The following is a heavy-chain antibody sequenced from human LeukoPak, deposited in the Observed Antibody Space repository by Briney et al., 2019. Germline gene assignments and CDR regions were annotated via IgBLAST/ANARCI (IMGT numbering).Heavy chain of an antibody. J-gene: IGHJ4*02. Sequence: GGSLRLSCAVSGFTLSRYAMSWVRQAPGKGLEWVANIRHDGSEKYYVDSVEGRFTISRDNAKNSLYLQVNSLRAEDTAVYYCARGALNDSSGYFLDYWGQGTVVTVSS. CDR1: GFTLSRYA. V-gene: IGHV3-7*01. D-gene: IGHD3-22*01. CDR3: ARGALNDSSGYFLDY. CDR2: IRHDGSEK.